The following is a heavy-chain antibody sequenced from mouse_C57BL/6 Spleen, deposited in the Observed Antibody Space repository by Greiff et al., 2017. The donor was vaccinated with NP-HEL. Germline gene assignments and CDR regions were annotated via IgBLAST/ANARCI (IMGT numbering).Heavy chain of an antibody. Sequence: QVQLQQPGAELVKPGASVKMSCKASGYTFTSYWITWVKQRPGQGLEWIGDIYPGSGSTNYNEKFKSKATLTVDTSSSTAYMQLSSLTSEDSAVYYCARSLAYYSNAWFAYWGQGTLVTVSA. D-gene: IGHD2-5*01. CDR3: ARSLAYYSNAWFAY. CDR2: IYPGSGST. J-gene: IGHJ3*01. V-gene: IGHV1-55*01. CDR1: GYTFTSYW.